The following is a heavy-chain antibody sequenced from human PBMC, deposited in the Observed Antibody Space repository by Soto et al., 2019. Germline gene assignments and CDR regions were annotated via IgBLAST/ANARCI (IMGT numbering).Heavy chain of an antibody. J-gene: IGHJ6*02. Sequence: QVQLQESGPGLVKPSQTLSLTCTVSGGSISSGGYYWSWIRQHPGKGLEWIGYIYYSGSTYYNPSLKSRVTISVDTSKNQFSLKLSSVTAADTAVYYWARYGSGSYLYYYYGMDVWGQGTTVTVSS. V-gene: IGHV4-31*03. D-gene: IGHD3-10*01. CDR2: IYYSGST. CDR1: GGSISSGGYY. CDR3: ARYGSGSYLYYYYGMDV.